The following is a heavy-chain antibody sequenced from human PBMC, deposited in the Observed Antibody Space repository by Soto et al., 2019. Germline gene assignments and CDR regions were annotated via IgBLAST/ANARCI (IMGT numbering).Heavy chain of an antibody. D-gene: IGHD3-16*01. CDR3: ARSLSPSFTHWAGSAKRALEL. J-gene: IGHJ3*01. CDR1: GYSISSSNW. Sequence: QVQLQESGPGLVKPSDTLSLTCAVSGYSISSSNWWGWIRQPPGKGLERSGYIYYSGTPYYNPALKSPVTMAADTSKNQFSLKLSSVTAVDTAVYYCARSLSPSFTHWAGSAKRALELWCQGTMVTVSS. V-gene: IGHV4-28*01. CDR2: IYYSGTP.